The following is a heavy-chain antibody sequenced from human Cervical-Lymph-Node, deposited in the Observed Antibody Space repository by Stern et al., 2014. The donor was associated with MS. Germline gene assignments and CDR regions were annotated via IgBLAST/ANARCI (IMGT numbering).Heavy chain of an antibody. CDR1: GFIFNKAW. CDR3: ITGASGVSHQ. Sequence: EVQLVESGGGLVKPGGSLRLSCAASGFIFNKAWMSWVRQSPGKGLEWVGRIKTESEGGATNYTAPVKDRFTISRDDSKNTVYLQMDSLKIEDTGIYYCITGASGVSHQWGQGTLVTVS. D-gene: IGHD2-2*01. CDR2: IKTESEGGAT. J-gene: IGHJ4*02. V-gene: IGHV3-15*01.